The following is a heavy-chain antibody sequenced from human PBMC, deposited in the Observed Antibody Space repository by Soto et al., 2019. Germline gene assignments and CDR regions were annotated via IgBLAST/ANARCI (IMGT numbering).Heavy chain of an antibody. D-gene: IGHD2-21*02. J-gene: IGHJ2*01. Sequence: SAKVTCKEPRGGLSSNTRSWLRQEPEQGLEWMGRIIPILGIANYAQKFQGRVTITADKSTSTAYMELSSLRSEDTAVYYCARLAYCGGDCYAGGWYWYFDLWGRGTLVTVSS. CDR3: ARLAYCGGDCYAGGWYWYFDL. V-gene: IGHV1-69*02. CDR1: RGGLSSNT. CDR2: IIPILGIA.